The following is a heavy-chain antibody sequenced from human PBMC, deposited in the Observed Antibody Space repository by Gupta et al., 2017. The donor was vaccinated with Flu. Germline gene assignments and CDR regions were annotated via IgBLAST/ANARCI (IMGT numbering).Heavy chain of an antibody. J-gene: IGHJ3*02. Sequence: EVQLVESGGGLVKPGGSLRLSCAASGFRFSYAWMNWVRQAPGKGLEWVGRLKSETDGGTGDYAAPVKGRFTISRDDSKNTLFLQMNSLRAEDTAVYYCTTDSSGGIAFDIWGQGTMVTVSA. CDR3: TTDSSGGIAFDI. D-gene: IGHD3-16*01. CDR1: GFRFSYAW. V-gene: IGHV3-15*01. CDR2: LKSETDGGTG.